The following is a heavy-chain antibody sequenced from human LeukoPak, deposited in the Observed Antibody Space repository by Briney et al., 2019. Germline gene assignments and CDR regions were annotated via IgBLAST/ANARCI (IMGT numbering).Heavy chain of an antibody. CDR2: IKEDGGEK. D-gene: IGHD3-22*01. CDR3: AGHWTYYDDDYYGMDV. Sequence: PGGSLRLSCAGSGFGFSTYWMNRVRQAPGKGLEWVANIKEDGGEKYYVDSVKGRFTISRDNAKDSLYLQMNSLRAEDTAVYYCAGHWTYYDDDYYGMDVWGQGTTVTVSS. J-gene: IGHJ6*02. V-gene: IGHV3-7*01. CDR1: GFGFSTYW.